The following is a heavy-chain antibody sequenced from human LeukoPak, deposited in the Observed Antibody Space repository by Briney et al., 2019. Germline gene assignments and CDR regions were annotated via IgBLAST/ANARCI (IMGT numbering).Heavy chain of an antibody. D-gene: IGHD2-2*01. J-gene: IGHJ4*02. CDR1: GFTFSSYA. CDR3: AKAVVIVPTATPFDY. Sequence: GGSLRLSCAASGFTFSSYAMSWVRQAPGKGLEWVSAISGSGGSTYYADSVKGRFTISRDNSKNTLYMQMNSLRAEDTAVYYCAKAVVIVPTATPFDYWGQGTLVTVSS. CDR2: ISGSGGST. V-gene: IGHV3-23*01.